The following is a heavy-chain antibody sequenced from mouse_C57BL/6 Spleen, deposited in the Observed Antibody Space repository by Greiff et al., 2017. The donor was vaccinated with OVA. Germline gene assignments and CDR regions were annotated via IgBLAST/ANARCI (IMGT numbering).Heavy chain of an antibody. V-gene: IGHV5-9*01. Sequence: EVKLVESGGGLVKPGASLKLSCAASGFTFSSYTMSWVRQTPEKRLEWVATISGGGGNTYYPDSVKGRFTISRDNAKITLYLQMSSLTAEDTALYHCARPIYDGYYPDWGQGTLVTVSA. CDR1: GFTFSSYT. CDR2: ISGGGGNT. D-gene: IGHD2-3*01. CDR3: ARPIYDGYYPD. J-gene: IGHJ3*01.